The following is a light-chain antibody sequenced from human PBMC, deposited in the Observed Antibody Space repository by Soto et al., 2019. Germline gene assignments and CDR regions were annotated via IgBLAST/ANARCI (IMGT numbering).Light chain of an antibody. CDR3: QQRSNWPKT. Sequence: EIVLTQSPATLSLSPGERATLSCRASQSVSSYLAWYQQKPGQAPRLLIYDASNRATGIPARFSGSGSGTDFTLTIISLEPEDCAFYYCQQRSNWPKTFGQGTKVEIK. J-gene: IGKJ1*01. CDR1: QSVSSY. V-gene: IGKV3-11*01. CDR2: DAS.